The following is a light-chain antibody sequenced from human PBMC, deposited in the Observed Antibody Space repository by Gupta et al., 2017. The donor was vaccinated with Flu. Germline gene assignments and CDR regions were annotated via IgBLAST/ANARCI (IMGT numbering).Light chain of an antibody. CDR3: QEYTTFSRT. CDR2: KAS. V-gene: IGKV1-5*03. CDR1: QDIDIW. J-gene: IGKJ4*01. Sequence: DVQMTQSPSTLSASIGDTVTVTCRTSQDIDIWLAWYQQKPGRAPKLLIYKASTLQNGVPSNFRGSGSGTEFTLTIDSLQPDDFGSYYCQEYTTFSRTFGRGTKVEVK.